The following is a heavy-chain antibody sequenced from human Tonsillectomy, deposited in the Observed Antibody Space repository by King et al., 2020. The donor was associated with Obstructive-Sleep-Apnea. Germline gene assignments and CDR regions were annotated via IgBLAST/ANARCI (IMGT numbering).Heavy chain of an antibody. CDR1: GGSISSYY. V-gene: IGHV4-59*08. CDR2: IFYSGGT. CDR3: ASARYYYDGMDV. J-gene: IGHJ6*02. Sequence: VQLQESGPGLVKPSETLSLTCTVSGGSISSYYWSWIRQPPGKGLEWFGYIFYSGGTNSNPSPKIRVTISVYTSKNQFSLKLNTVTAADTAVYYCASARYYYDGMDVWGQGTTVTVSS. D-gene: IGHD6-6*01.